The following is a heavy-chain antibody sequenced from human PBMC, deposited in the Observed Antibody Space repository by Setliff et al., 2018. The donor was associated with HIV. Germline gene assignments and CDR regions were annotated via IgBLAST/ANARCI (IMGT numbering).Heavy chain of an antibody. CDR2: VYTSGST. J-gene: IGHJ5*02. CDR1: GGSLSTDSYY. D-gene: IGHD3-9*01. Sequence: KLSETLSLTCTVSGGSLSTDSYYWSWIRQPAGKGLEWIGHVYTSGSTDYNPSLKSRATISVETSKRQFSLNLTSVTAADTAMYFCAIQRGDVDWYLSVVHWGQGKLVTVS. V-gene: IGHV4-61*09. CDR3: AIQRGDVDWYLSVVH.